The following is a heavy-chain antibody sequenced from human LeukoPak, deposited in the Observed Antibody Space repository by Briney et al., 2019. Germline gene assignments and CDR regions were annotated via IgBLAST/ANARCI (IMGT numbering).Heavy chain of an antibody. CDR2: ISSSSYI. Sequence: GGSLRLSCAASGFTFSSYSMNCVRQAPGKGLEWVSSISSSSYIYYADSVKGRFTISRDNAKNSLYLQMNSLRAEDTAVYYCARGSSGWYNWFDPWGQGTLVTVSS. J-gene: IGHJ5*02. CDR1: GFTFSSYS. V-gene: IGHV3-21*01. CDR3: ARGSSGWYNWFDP. D-gene: IGHD6-19*01.